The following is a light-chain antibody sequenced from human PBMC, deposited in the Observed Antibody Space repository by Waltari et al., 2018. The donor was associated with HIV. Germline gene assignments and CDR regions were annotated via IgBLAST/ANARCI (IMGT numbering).Light chain of an antibody. CDR1: QFVSSSY. J-gene: IGKJ1*01. Sequence: IVLTRSPGTPSLHPGESVTLSCGRSQFVSSSYLAWYQHRPGLAPRLLIYDGSSRATGIPDRFSGSGSGTDFTLSISRVEPEDFAVYYCQQYRTSPWTFGQGTKV. V-gene: IGKV3D-20*01. CDR3: QQYRTSPWT. CDR2: DGS.